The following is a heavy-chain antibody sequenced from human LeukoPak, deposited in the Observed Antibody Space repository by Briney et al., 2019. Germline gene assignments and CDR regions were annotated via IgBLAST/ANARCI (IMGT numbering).Heavy chain of an antibody. Sequence: ASVKVSCKASGYTFTRYGISWVRQATGQGLEWMGWMNPNSGNTGYAQKFQGRVTMTRNTSISTAYMELSSLRSEDTAVYYCAREYYYDSSGYYSHWGQGTLVTVSS. CDR2: MNPNSGNT. CDR3: AREYYYDSSGYYSH. V-gene: IGHV1-8*01. CDR1: GYTFTRYG. J-gene: IGHJ4*02. D-gene: IGHD3-22*01.